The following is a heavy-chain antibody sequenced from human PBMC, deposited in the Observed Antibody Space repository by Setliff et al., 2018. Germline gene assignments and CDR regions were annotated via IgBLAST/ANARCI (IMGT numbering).Heavy chain of an antibody. CDR3: AKDGGRSSWYPAYYYYGMDV. V-gene: IGHV3-33*06. CDR1: GFLFSSFG. CDR2: IWYDGNNK. Sequence: PGGSLRLSCPASGFLFSSFGMHWVRQAPGKGLEWVAVIWYDGNNKYYADSVKGRFTISRDNSKSILYLQMNNLRAEDTAVYYCAKDGGRSSWYPAYYYYGMDVWGQGTTVTVSS. D-gene: IGHD6-13*01. J-gene: IGHJ6*02.